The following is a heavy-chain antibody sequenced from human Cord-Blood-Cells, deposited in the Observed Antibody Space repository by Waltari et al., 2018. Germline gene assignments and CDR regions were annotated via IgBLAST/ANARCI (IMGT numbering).Heavy chain of an antibody. Sequence: DYYMSWIRQAPGKGLEWVSYISSSGSTIYYADSVKGRFTISRDNAKNSLYLQMNSLRAEEKAVYYCARAGRAQGLWFGERWYFDLWGRGTLVTVSS. CDR2: ISSSGSTI. D-gene: IGHD3-10*01. J-gene: IGHJ2*01. V-gene: IGHV3-11*04. CDR1: DYY. CDR3: ARAGRAQGLWFGERWYFDL.